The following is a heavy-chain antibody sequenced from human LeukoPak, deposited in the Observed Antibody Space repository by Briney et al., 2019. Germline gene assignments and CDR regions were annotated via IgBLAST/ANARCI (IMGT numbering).Heavy chain of an antibody. V-gene: IGHV3-48*04. Sequence: GGSLTLSCPASGFTFSNHGMNWVRQAPGKGLEWVSYISSSGSTIYYADSVKGRFTISRDNAKNSLYLQMNSLRAEDTAVYYCAELGINMIGGVWGKGTTVSISS. CDR3: AELGINMIGGV. CDR1: GFTFSNHG. J-gene: IGHJ6*04. D-gene: IGHD3-10*02. CDR2: ISSSGSTI.